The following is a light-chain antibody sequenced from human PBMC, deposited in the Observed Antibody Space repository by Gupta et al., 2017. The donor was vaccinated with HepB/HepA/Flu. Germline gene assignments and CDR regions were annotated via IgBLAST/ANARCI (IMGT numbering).Light chain of an antibody. J-gene: IGKJ3*01. CDR2: EAS. CDR1: QPVRNNF. CDR3: QQYVSSFTFT. V-gene: IGKV3-20*01. Sequence: DIVLTQSPSTLYLSPGETATLSCRASQPVRNNFLAWYQQRPGQAPRLLIFEASRRATGIPDRFSGSGSGTDFTLTISRLEAEDFAVYYCQQYVSSFTFTFGPGTKVDVK.